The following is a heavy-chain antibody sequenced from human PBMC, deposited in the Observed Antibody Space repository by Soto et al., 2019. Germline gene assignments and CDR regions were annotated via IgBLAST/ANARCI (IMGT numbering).Heavy chain of an antibody. CDR1: GGSFSGYY. CDR3: ARGPYYYGSGSYADYYYYGMDV. D-gene: IGHD3-10*01. CDR2: INHSGST. V-gene: IGHV4-34*01. Sequence: SETLSLTCAVYGGSFSGYYWSWIRQPPGKGLEWIGEINHSGSTNYNPSLKSRVTISVDTSKNQLSLKLNSVTAADTAVYYCARGPYYYGSGSYADYYYYGMDVWGQGTTVTVS. J-gene: IGHJ6*02.